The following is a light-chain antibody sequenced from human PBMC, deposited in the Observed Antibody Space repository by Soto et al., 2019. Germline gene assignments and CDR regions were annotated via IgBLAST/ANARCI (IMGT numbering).Light chain of an antibody. CDR1: SSDVGGYNY. J-gene: IGLJ2*01. Sequence: QSVLTQPPSASGSPGQSVTISCNGTSSDVGGYNYVSWYQQHPGKAPKLMIYEVSKRPSGVPDRFSGSKSGNTASLTVSGLQAEDEADYYCSSYAGSNMVVFGGGTKLTVL. CDR3: SSYAGSNMVV. CDR2: EVS. V-gene: IGLV2-8*01.